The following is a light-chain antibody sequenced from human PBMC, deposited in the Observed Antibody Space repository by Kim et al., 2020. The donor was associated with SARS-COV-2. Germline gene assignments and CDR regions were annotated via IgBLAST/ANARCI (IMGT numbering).Light chain of an antibody. CDR1: RVVTTF. CDR2: DAS. Sequence: SPGKPPPLSGRAVRVVTTFLPCYQQNPGRAPSLLIYDASTGAPGIPARFGGSGSGTDFTPTISSLGPEDFAVYYCQQRTNWPPFTFGQGTKLEI. J-gene: IGKJ2*01. V-gene: IGKV3-11*01. CDR3: QQRTNWPPFT.